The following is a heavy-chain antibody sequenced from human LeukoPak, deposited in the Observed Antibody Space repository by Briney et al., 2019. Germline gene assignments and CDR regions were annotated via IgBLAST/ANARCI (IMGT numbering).Heavy chain of an antibody. Sequence: GGSLRLSCAASGFTFSSYAMHWVRQAPGKGLEWVAVISYDGSNKYYADSVKGRFTISRDNSKNTLYLQMNSLRAEDTAVYYCARVGIVVVPAATPYYFDYWGQGTLVTISS. V-gene: IGHV3-30-3*01. CDR1: GFTFSSYA. D-gene: IGHD2-2*01. J-gene: IGHJ4*02. CDR3: ARVGIVVVPAATPYYFDY. CDR2: ISYDGSNK.